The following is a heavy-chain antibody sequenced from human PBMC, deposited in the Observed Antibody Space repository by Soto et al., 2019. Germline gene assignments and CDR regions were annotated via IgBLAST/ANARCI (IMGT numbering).Heavy chain of an antibody. V-gene: IGHV3-23*01. Sequence: PGGSLRLSCAASGFTVSSYAMSWVRQAPGKGLEWVSAISGSGGSTYYADSVKGRFTISRDNSKNTLYLQMNSLRAEDTAVYYCASTVLRFLEWLLMASDDAFDIWGQGTMVTVSS. D-gene: IGHD3-3*01. CDR2: ISGSGGST. CDR1: GFTVSSYA. CDR3: ASTVLRFLEWLLMASDDAFDI. J-gene: IGHJ3*02.